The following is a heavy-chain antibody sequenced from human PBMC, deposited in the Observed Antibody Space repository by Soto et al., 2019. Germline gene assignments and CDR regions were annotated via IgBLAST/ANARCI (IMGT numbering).Heavy chain of an antibody. Sequence: GASVELACKASGYTFTSYAMHSRGQAPGQRVEWMGWINAGNGNTKYSQKFQGRVTITRDTSASTAYMALSSLRSDDTAVYYCARVSSRFLEWPLDYWGQGTRVTVSS. CDR2: INAGNGNT. CDR1: GYTFTSYA. CDR3: ARVSSRFLEWPLDY. D-gene: IGHD3-3*01. V-gene: IGHV1-3*01. J-gene: IGHJ4*02.